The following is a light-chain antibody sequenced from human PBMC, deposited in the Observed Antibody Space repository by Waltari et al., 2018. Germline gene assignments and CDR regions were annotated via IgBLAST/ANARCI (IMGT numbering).Light chain of an antibody. V-gene: IGLV2-23*02. CDR1: SSDVGGYHY. Sequence: QSALTQPASVSGSPGQSITIPCTGTSSDVGGYHYVSWYQQHPGKAPKLMIYDVSKRPSGVSNRFSGSKSGNTASLTISGLQAEDEADYYCCSYAGSSTFVLGTGTKVTVL. CDR2: DVS. J-gene: IGLJ1*01. CDR3: CSYAGSSTFV.